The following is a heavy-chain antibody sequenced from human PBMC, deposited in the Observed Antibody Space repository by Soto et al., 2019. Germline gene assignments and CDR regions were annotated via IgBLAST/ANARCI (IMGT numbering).Heavy chain of an antibody. Sequence: SETLSLTCAVYGGSFSGHYWSWIRQPPGKGLEWIGEINHSGSTNNNPSLKSRVTMSVDTSKNQFSLKVRSVTAADTAVYYCARRPLQPGAVVAAAIRNHAAAGDFVMDVWGQGTTVTVSS. D-gene: IGHD2-2*01. CDR2: INHSGST. CDR1: GGSFSGHY. V-gene: IGHV4-34*01. J-gene: IGHJ6*02. CDR3: ARRPLQPGAVVAAAIRNHAAAGDFVMDV.